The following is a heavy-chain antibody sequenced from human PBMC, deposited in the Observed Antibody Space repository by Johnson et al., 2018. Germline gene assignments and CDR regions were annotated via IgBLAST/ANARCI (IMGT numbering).Heavy chain of an antibody. CDR2: IRPKVYGGTT. J-gene: IGHJ3*02. CDR1: GFTFSDYA. V-gene: IGHV3-49*01. CDR3: TRDDYGGKDDAFDI. D-gene: IGHD4-23*01. Sequence: EVQLVETGGGVVQPGRSLRLSCTASGFTFSDYALSWYRQAPGKGLEWVGFIRPKVYGGTTEYAASVEARFIISRVGSKTLAYLKRNSRKTEDTALYYWTRDDYGGKDDAFDIWGQGTMVTVSS.